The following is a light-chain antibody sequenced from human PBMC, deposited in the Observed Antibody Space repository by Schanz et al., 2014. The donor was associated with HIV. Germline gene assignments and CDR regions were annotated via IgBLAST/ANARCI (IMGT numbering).Light chain of an antibody. Sequence: EIVMTQSPATLSLSPGERATLSCRASQSVSSYLAWYQQKPGQAPRLLIYGASSRATGVPDRFSGSGSGTYFTLTINRLEPEDCAVYYCQQYGSSGTFGPGTKVHIK. CDR2: GAS. J-gene: IGKJ3*01. CDR1: QSVSSY. CDR3: QQYGSSGT. V-gene: IGKV3-20*01.